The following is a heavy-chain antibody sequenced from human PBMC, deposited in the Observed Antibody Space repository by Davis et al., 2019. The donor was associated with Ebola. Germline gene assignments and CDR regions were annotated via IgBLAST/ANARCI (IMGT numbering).Heavy chain of an antibody. D-gene: IGHD5-18*01. V-gene: IGHV1-8*01. CDR2: MNPNSGNT. Sequence: ASVKVSCKASGYTFTSYDINWVRQATGQGLEWMGWMNPNSGNTGYAQKFQGRVTMTRNTSISTAYMELSSLRAEDTAVYYCARQPVDTAMVTFYYGMDVWGQGTTVTVSS. J-gene: IGHJ6*02. CDR1: GYTFTSYD. CDR3: ARQPVDTAMVTFYYGMDV.